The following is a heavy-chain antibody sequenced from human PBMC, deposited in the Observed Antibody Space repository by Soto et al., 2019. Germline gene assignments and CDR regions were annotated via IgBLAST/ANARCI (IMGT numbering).Heavy chain of an antibody. J-gene: IGHJ6*02. D-gene: IGHD6-13*01. CDR1: GGTFSSYT. CDR3: ARRQSSSFPTYYGMDV. Sequence: QVQLVQSGAEVKKPGSSVKVSCKASGGTFSSYTISWVRQAPGQGLEWMGRIIPILGIANYAQKFQGRVTITADKSTSAAYMKLGSRRSEDTGVYYCARRQSSSFPTYYGMDVWGQGTTVTVSS. CDR2: IIPILGIA. V-gene: IGHV1-69*02.